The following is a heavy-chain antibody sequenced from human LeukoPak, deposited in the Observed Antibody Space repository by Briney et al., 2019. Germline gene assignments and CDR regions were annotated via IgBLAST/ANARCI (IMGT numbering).Heavy chain of an antibody. CDR3: AKDPPPYYYYYMDV. J-gene: IGHJ6*03. Sequence: GGSLRLSCAASGFTFNTYGMHWVRQAPGKGLERVSFIRYDGGNTYYADSVKGGFTISIDNTKNKLYLQMNSMRAEDTAVYYCAKDPPPYYYYYMDVWGKGTTVTISS. CDR2: IRYDGGNT. V-gene: IGHV3-30*02. CDR1: GFTFNTYG.